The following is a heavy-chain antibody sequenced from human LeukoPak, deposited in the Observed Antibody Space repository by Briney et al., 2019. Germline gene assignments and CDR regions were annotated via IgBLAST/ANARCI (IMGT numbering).Heavy chain of an antibody. CDR1: GYSISSGYY. J-gene: IGHJ6*03. D-gene: IGHD3-10*01. V-gene: IGHV4-34*01. CDR3: ARGRITMVRGVIAHMDV. Sequence: SETLSLTCTVSGYSISSGYYWSWIRQPPGKGLEWIGEINHSGSTNYNPSLKSRVTISIDTSKNQFSLKLSSVTAADTAVYYCARGRITMVRGVIAHMDVWGKGTTVTVSS. CDR2: INHSGST.